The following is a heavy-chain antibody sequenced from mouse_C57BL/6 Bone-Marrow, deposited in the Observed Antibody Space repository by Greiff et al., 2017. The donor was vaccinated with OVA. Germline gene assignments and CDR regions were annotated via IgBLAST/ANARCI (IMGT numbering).Heavy chain of an antibody. D-gene: IGHD6-1*01. CDR1: GYSITSGYF. CDR3: ARARTLRYFDV. V-gene: IGHV3-6*01. Sequence: EVQLMESGPGLVKPSPSLSLSCYVTGYSITSGYFWNWNRQFPGNQLEWLGYISYDGSTNYNPSLKNRISLTRDTSTNQFFLKLKSVTTEDTATYYCARARTLRYFDVWGTGTTVTVSS. CDR2: ISYDGST. J-gene: IGHJ1*03.